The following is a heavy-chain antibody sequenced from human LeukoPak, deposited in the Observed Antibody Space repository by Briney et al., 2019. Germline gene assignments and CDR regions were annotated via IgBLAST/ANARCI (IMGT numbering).Heavy chain of an antibody. D-gene: IGHD3-10*01. Sequence: GALVKVSCKASGYTFTSYDINWVRQATGQGLEWMGWMNPTSGHTGYAQNFQGRVTMTRDTSISTAYMELNSLTSEDTAVYYCARSPVGVRKKHDFWGQGTLVIVSS. CDR2: MNPTSGHT. CDR3: ARSPVGVRKKHDF. V-gene: IGHV1-8*01. CDR1: GYTFTSYD. J-gene: IGHJ4*02.